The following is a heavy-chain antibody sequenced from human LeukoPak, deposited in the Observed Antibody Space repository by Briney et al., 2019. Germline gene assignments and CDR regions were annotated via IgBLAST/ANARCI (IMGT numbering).Heavy chain of an antibody. J-gene: IGHJ4*02. Sequence: GGSLRLSCAASGFTYMSWVRQAPGKGLEWVSVIYSGGSTYYADSVKGRFTISRDNSKNTLYLQMNSLRAEDTAVYYCARGRLVVPAAIDTSFDYWGQGTLVTVSS. CDR2: IYSGGST. V-gene: IGHV3-66*01. CDR1: GFTY. CDR3: ARGRLVVPAAIDTSFDY. D-gene: IGHD2-2*02.